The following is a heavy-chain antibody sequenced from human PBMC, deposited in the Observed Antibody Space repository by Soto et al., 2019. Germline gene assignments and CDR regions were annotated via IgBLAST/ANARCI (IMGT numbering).Heavy chain of an antibody. J-gene: IGHJ6*03. CDR1: GYSFTSYW. Sequence: GESLKISCKGSGYSFTSYWIGWVRQMPGKGLEWMGIIYPGDSDTRYSPSFQGQVTISADKSISTAYLQWSSLKASDTAMYYWARSSDGGFIWGSHYYMDVWGKGTTVTVSS. V-gene: IGHV5-51*01. CDR2: IYPGDSDT. CDR3: ARSSDGGFIWGSHYYMDV. D-gene: IGHD3-16*01.